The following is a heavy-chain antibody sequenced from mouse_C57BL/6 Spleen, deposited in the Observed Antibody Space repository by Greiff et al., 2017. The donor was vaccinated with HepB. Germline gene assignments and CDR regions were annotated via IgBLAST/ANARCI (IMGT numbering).Heavy chain of an antibody. Sequence: QVQLKQSGAELVRPGTSVKVSCKASGYAFTNYLIEWVKQRPGQGLEWIGVINPGSGGTNYNEKFKGKATLTADKSSSTAYMQLSSLTSEDSAVYFCARGLLAWFAYWGQGTLVTVSA. D-gene: IGHD2-3*01. J-gene: IGHJ3*01. CDR1: GYAFTNYL. V-gene: IGHV1-54*01. CDR2: INPGSGGT. CDR3: ARGLLAWFAY.